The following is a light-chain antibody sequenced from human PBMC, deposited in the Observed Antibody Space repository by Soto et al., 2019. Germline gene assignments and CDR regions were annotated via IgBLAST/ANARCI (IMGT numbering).Light chain of an antibody. Sequence: EVVLTQSPATLSVSPGDRATLSCRASQSVSPNLAWYQQKPGQAPSLLIYGASTRATGVPARFSGSGSATEFTLSISSLQSDDVAVYYCQQYGDWPPETFGQGTKLEI. V-gene: IGKV3-15*01. CDR3: QQYGDWPPET. CDR2: GAS. CDR1: QSVSPN. J-gene: IGKJ2*01.